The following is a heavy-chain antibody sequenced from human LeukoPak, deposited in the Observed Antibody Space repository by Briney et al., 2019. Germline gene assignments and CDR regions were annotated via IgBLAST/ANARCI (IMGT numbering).Heavy chain of an antibody. CDR3: VRDPYCDDFWSGCWFP. CDR2: IYTSGST. Sequence: PSETLSLTCTVSGGSISSGSYYWSWIRQPAGKGLEWIGRIYTSGSTNYNPSLKSRVTISVDTSKNQFSLKLSSVTAADTAVYYCVRDPYCDDFWSGCWFPWGQGTLVTVSS. CDR1: GGSISSGSYY. J-gene: IGHJ5*02. V-gene: IGHV4-61*02. D-gene: IGHD3-3*01.